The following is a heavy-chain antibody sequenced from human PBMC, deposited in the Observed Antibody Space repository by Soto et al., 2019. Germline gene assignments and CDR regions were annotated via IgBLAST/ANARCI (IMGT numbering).Heavy chain of an antibody. J-gene: IGHJ4*02. D-gene: IGHD6-25*01. Sequence: SETLSLTCTVSGGSISSYYWSWIRQPPGKGLEWIGYIYYSGSTNYNPSLKGRVTISVDTSKNQFSLKLSSVTAAATAVYYCAGARIRLRCSFDYWGKATLVTVAS. CDR2: IYYSGST. CDR1: GGSISSYY. V-gene: IGHV4-59*01. CDR3: AGARIRLRCSFDY.